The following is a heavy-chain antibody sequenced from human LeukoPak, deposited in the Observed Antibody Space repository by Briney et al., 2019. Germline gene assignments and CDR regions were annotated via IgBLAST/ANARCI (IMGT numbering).Heavy chain of an antibody. J-gene: IGHJ4*02. CDR3: AREKCSGGSCYSVPPGIAVAGTLDY. CDR1: GYTFSSFG. V-gene: IGHV1-69*13. CDR2: IIPIFGTA. Sequence: ASVKVSCKGSGYTFSSFGISWVRQAPGQGLEWMGGIIPIFGTANYAQKFQGRATITADESTSTAYMELSSLRSEDTAVYYCAREKCSGGSCYSVPPGIAVAGTLDYWGQGTLVTVSS. D-gene: IGHD2-15*01.